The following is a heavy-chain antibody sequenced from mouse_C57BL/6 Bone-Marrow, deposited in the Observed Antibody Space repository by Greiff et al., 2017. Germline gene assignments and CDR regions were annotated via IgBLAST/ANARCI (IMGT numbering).Heavy chain of an antibody. CDR1: GFTFSDYG. J-gene: IGHJ3*01. Sequence: EVKLVESGVGLVKPGGSLKLSCAASGFTFSDYGMHWVRQDPEKGLEWVAYISSGSSTIYYADTVTGRFTISRDNAKNTMCLRMTSLRSEDTAMYYYENYGLVAYWGQGTLVTVSA. D-gene: IGHD1-1*02. CDR3: ENYGLVAY. CDR2: ISSGSSTI. V-gene: IGHV5-17*01.